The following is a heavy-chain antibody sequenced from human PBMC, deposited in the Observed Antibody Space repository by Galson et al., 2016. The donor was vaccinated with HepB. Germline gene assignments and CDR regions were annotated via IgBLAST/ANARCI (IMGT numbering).Heavy chain of an antibody. CDR2: VNDSGTT. CDR1: GGSIISGGYL. D-gene: IGHD1-26*01. CDR3: ARARYRGTSRYYQYGMDV. V-gene: IGHV4-39*07. J-gene: IGHJ6*02. Sequence: SETLSLTCTVSGGSIISGGYLWSWIRQPPGKGLEWIGEVNDSGTTDYNPSLKSRVTISLDTSNSQFSLKLDSVTAADTAVYYCARARYRGTSRYYQYGMDVWGQGTTVTVAS.